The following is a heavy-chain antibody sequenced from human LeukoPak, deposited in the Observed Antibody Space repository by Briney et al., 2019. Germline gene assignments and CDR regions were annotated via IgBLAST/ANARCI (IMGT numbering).Heavy chain of an antibody. Sequence: ASVKVSCKASGYTFTSYGISWVGQAPGQGLEWMGWISAYNGNTNYAQKFQGRVTMTTDTSTNTAYMELRSLRSDDTAVYYCARGYGGAAAVINFDYWGQGTLVTVSS. CDR2: ISAYNGNT. V-gene: IGHV1-18*01. J-gene: IGHJ4*02. CDR1: GYTFTSYG. CDR3: ARGYGGAAAVINFDY. D-gene: IGHD6-13*01.